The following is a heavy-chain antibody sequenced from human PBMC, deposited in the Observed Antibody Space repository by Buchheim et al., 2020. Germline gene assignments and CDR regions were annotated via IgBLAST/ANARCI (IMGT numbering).Heavy chain of an antibody. CDR2: ISGSGGST. J-gene: IGHJ4*02. CDR3: AKDPRYCSGGSCPYSVAYYFDY. Sequence: EVQLLESGGGLVQPGGSLRLSCAASGFTFSSYAMSWVRQAPGKGLEWVSAISGSGGSTYYADSVKGRFTISRDNSKKTLYLQMNSLRAEDTAVYYCAKDPRYCSGGSCPYSVAYYFDYWGQGTL. D-gene: IGHD2-15*01. V-gene: IGHV3-23*01. CDR1: GFTFSSYA.